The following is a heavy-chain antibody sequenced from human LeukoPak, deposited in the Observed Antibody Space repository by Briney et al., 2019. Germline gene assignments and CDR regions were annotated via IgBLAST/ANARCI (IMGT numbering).Heavy chain of an antibody. D-gene: IGHD3-16*01. Sequence: SETLSLTCTVSGASITQHYWSWIRQPPGKGLEYIGYFYYDGSTNYTSSVRSRVTILVDTSKNQFILNLRSVSAADTAKYYCTRGITGHYRSLGGFAFDIWGQGTMVAVSS. J-gene: IGHJ3*02. CDR1: GASITQHY. CDR2: FYYDGST. CDR3: TRGITGHYRSLGGFAFDI. V-gene: IGHV4-59*11.